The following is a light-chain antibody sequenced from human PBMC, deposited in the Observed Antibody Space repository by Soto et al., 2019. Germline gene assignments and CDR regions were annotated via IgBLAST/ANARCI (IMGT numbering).Light chain of an antibody. J-gene: IGKJ2*01. CDR1: QSVNSN. V-gene: IGKV3-15*01. Sequence: EIVMTQSPATLSVSPGERATLSCRASQSVNSNLAWYQQKPGQAPSLLIYGASTRATGVPARFSGSGSGTEFTINISSLQSEDFAVYYCQQYNNWPPYTCGQGTKLEI. CDR3: QQYNNWPPYT. CDR2: GAS.